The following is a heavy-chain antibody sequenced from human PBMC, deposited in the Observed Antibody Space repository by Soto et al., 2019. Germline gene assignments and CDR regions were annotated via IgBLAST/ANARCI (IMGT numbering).Heavy chain of an antibody. CDR1: GGSLCIYW. Sequence: PGESLKISGKAPGGSLCIYWIGWVRQMPGKGLEWMAIMYPDDSDIRYSPSFEAHVTISADKSTSTAFLQWSSLKASDTAMYYCATAYVYDFENSNYYRDAFDIWGQGTLVTVSS. D-gene: IGHD3-22*01. J-gene: IGHJ3*02. V-gene: IGHV5-51*01. CDR3: ATAYVYDFENSNYYRDAFDI. CDR2: MYPDDSDI.